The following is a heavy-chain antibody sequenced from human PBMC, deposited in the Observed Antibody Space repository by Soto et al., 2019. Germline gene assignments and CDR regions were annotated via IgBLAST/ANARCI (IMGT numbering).Heavy chain of an antibody. D-gene: IGHD1-26*01. CDR2: ISYDGNFA. CDR3: AKGWFRSSDY. J-gene: IGHJ4*02. Sequence: QVQLVESGGGVVQPGRSLRLSCAASGFTFSSYGIHWVRQAPGKGLEWVAVISYDGNFAHYADSVKGRFTISRDNSRKTLYLDMKSLRPDDSAVYYCAKGWFRSSDYWGQGTLVTVSS. V-gene: IGHV3-30*18. CDR1: GFTFSSYG.